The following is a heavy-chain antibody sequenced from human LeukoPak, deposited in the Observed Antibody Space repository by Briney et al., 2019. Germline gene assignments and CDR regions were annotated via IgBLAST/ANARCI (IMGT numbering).Heavy chain of an antibody. Sequence: GGSLRLSCAASGFTFSDYYRSWSRQAPGKGLEWDSYIRSSRSTINYAASVKGRFTISRDNGKNSLYLQMNNLRAEDTAVYYCARDPVVPAAMVGAFDIWGQGTMGTVSS. CDR1: GFTFSDYY. D-gene: IGHD2-2*01. J-gene: IGHJ3*02. CDR2: IRSSRSTI. CDR3: ARDPVVPAAMVGAFDI. V-gene: IGHV3-11*01.